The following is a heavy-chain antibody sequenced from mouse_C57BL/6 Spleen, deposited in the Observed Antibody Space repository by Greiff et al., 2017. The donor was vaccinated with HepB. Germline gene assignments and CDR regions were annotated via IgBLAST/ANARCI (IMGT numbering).Heavy chain of an antibody. CDR1: GYAFSSYW. Sequence: QVQLQQSGAELVKPGASVKISCKASGYAFSSYWMNWVKQRPGKGLEWIGQIYPGDGDTNYNGKFKGKATLTADKSSSTAYMQLSSLTSEDSAVYFCARSPYGNFLDDWGQGTTLTVSS. CDR2: IYPGDGDT. J-gene: IGHJ2*01. V-gene: IGHV1-80*01. D-gene: IGHD2-10*02. CDR3: ARSPYGNFLDD.